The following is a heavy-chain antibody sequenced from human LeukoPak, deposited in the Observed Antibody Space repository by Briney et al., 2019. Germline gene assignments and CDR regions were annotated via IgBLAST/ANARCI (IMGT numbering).Heavy chain of an antibody. D-gene: IGHD2-2*01. CDR2: INHSGRT. J-gene: IGHJ6*03. CDR1: GGSFSGYY. V-gene: IGHV4-34*01. CDR3: AREIVVVPAAIWLLNYYYMDV. Sequence: SETLSLTCAVYGGSFSGYYWSWIRQPPGKGLEWIGEINHSGRTNYNPSLKSRVTISVDTSKNQFSLKLSSVNAADTAVYYCAREIVVVPAAIWLLNYYYMDVWGKGTTVTVSS.